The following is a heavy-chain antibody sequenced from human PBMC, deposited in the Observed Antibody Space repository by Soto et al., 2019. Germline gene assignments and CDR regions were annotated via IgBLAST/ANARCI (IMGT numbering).Heavy chain of an antibody. CDR1: GYTFTSYY. V-gene: IGHV1-46*01. J-gene: IGHJ6*02. Sequence: ASVKVSCKASGYTFTSYYMHWVRQAPGQGLEWMGIINPSGGSTSYAQKFQGRVTISADKSISTAYLQWSSLKASDTAMYYCARATVAGMTHYGMGVWGQGTTVTVSS. CDR2: INPSGGST. CDR3: ARATVAGMTHYGMGV. D-gene: IGHD6-19*01.